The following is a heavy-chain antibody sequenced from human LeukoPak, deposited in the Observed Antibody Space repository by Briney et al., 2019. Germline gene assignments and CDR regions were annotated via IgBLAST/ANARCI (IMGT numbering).Heavy chain of an antibody. Sequence: ASVKVSCKASGYTFTGYYMHWVRQAPGQGLEWMGWINPNSGGTNYAQKFQGRVTMTRDTSISTAYMELSRLRSDDTAVYYCARDAPRDFWSGYYRPPYFDYWGQGTLVTVSS. J-gene: IGHJ4*02. CDR1: GYTFTGYY. CDR2: INPNSGGT. D-gene: IGHD3-3*01. CDR3: ARDAPRDFWSGYYRPPYFDY. V-gene: IGHV1-2*02.